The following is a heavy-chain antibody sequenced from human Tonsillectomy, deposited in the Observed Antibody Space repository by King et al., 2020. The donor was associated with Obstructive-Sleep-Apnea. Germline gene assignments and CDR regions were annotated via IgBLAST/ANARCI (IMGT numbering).Heavy chain of an antibody. V-gene: IGHV1-24*01. CDR1: GYTLTELS. J-gene: IGHJ6*02. CDR3: ATRGYCSGGSCYSGYYYGMDV. Sequence: VPLVQSGAEVKKPGASVKVSCKVSGYTLTELSMHWVRQAPGKGLEWMGGFDPEDGETIYAQKFQGRVTMTEDTSTDTAYMELSSLRSEDTAVYYCATRGYCSGGSCYSGYYYGMDVWGQGTTVTVSS. D-gene: IGHD2-15*01. CDR2: FDPEDGET.